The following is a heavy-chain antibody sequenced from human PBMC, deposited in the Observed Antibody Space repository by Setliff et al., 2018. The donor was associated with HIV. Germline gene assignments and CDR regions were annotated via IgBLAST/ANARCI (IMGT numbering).Heavy chain of an antibody. CDR3: ARYRYYYDSSGYGRWFDP. D-gene: IGHD3-22*01. CDR2: IYYSGST. V-gene: IGHV4-39*01. CDR1: GGSISSSSYY. Sequence: SESLSLTCTVSGGSISSSSYYWGWIRQPPGKGLEWIGNIYYSGSTYYNPSLKSRVTISVDTSENQFSLRLNSVTAADTAVYYCARYRYYYDSSGYGRWFDPWGQGTLVTVSS. J-gene: IGHJ5*02.